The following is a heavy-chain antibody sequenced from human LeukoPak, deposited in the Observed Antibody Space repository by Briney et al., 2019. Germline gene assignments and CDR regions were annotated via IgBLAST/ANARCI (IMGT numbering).Heavy chain of an antibody. D-gene: IGHD6-13*01. Sequence: ASVKVSCKASGYTFTSYAMNWVRQAPGQGLEWMGWINTNTGNPTYAQGFTGRFVLSLDTSVSTAYLQISSLKAEDTAVYYCARTILAAAGTGLVIDYWGQGTLVTVSS. CDR2: INTNTGNP. CDR3: ARTILAAAGTGLVIDY. CDR1: GYTFTSYA. J-gene: IGHJ4*02. V-gene: IGHV7-4-1*02.